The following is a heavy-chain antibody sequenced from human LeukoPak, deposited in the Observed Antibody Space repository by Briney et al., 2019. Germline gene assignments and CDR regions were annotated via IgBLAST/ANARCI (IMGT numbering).Heavy chain of an antibody. J-gene: IGHJ6*02. Sequence: PGGSLRLSCSASGFTFGSYGMHWVRQAPGKGLEWVAVISYDGSNKFYSDSVKGRFTISGDNPTNTLYLQMNSLRGDDSAVYYCARPSYSGYTALYYGMDAWGQGTTVTVSS. CDR2: ISYDGSNK. CDR1: GFTFGSYG. V-gene: IGHV3-30*03. CDR3: ARPSYSGYTALYYGMDA. D-gene: IGHD5-12*01.